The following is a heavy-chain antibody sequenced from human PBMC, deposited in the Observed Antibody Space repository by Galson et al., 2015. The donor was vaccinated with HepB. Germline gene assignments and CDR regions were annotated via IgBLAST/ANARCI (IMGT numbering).Heavy chain of an antibody. Sequence: SLRLSCAASGFTFGSSVMAWVRQAPGKGLEWVSGISASGGSTYHVDSVKGRFTISRDNSKNTLFLQMDSLRAEDTAVYFCAKEQQWLGGGMDVWGKGTTVTVSS. CDR2: ISASGGST. D-gene: IGHD6-19*01. CDR1: GFTFGSSV. J-gene: IGHJ6*04. V-gene: IGHV3-23*01. CDR3: AKEQQWLGGGMDV.